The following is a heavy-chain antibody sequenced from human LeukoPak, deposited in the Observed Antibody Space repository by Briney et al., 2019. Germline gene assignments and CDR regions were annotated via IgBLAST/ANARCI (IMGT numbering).Heavy chain of an antibody. Sequence: SETLSLTCAVYGGSFSGYYWSWIRQPPRKGLEWIGEINHSGSTNYNPSLKSRVTISVDTSKNQFSLKLSSVTAADTAVYYCARGGYCGGDCYDFWGQGTLVTVSS. D-gene: IGHD2-21*01. CDR3: ARGGYCGGDCYDF. CDR2: INHSGST. CDR1: GGSFSGYY. V-gene: IGHV4-34*01. J-gene: IGHJ4*02.